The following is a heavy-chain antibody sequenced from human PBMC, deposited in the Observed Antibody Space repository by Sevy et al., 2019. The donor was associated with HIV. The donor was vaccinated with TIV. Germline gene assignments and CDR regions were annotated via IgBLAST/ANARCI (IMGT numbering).Heavy chain of an antibody. CDR2: IKSKTDDGTT. J-gene: IGHJ4*02. V-gene: IGHV3-15*01. Sequence: GGSLRLSCAASGFTFSNAWMSWVRQAPGKGLEWVGRIKSKTDDGTTDYAAPVKGRFTISRDDSKNTLYLQMNSLKTEDTAVYYCTTGYDLHWGQGTLVTVSS. CDR3: TTGYDLH. CDR1: GFTFSNAW. D-gene: IGHD5-12*01.